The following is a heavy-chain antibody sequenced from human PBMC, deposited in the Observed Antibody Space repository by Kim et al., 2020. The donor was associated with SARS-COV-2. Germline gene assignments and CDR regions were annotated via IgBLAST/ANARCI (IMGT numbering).Heavy chain of an antibody. D-gene: IGHD4-17*01. V-gene: IGHV5-51*01. J-gene: IGHJ6*02. Sequence: GESLKISCKGSGYSFTSYWIGWVRQRPGKGLEWMGIIYPGDSDTRYSPSFQGQVTISADKSISTAYLQWSSLKASDTAMYYCARQGFFGDYVNYYYGMDVWGQGTTVTVSS. CDR1: GYSFTSYW. CDR2: IYPGDSDT. CDR3: ARQGFFGDYVNYYYGMDV.